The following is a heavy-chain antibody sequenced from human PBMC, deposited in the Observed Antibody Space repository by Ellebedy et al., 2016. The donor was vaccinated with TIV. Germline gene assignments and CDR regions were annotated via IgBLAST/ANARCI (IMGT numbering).Heavy chain of an antibody. CDR3: TRLSHGGILSYWYFDL. D-gene: IGHD4-23*01. J-gene: IGHJ2*01. CDR1: GFTFSGSA. Sequence: GGSLRLSXAASGFTFSGSAMHWVRQASGKGLEWVGRIRSKANSYATAYAASVKGRFTISRDDSKNTAYLQMNSLKTEDTAVYYCTRLSHGGILSYWYFDLWGRGTLVTVSS. V-gene: IGHV3-73*01. CDR2: IRSKANSYAT.